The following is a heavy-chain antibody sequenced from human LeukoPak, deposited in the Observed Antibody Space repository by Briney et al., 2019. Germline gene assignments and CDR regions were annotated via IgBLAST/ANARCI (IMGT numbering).Heavy chain of an antibody. Sequence: SQTLSLTCTVSGGSISSGGYYWSWIRQHPGKGLEWIGYIYYSGSTYYNPSLKSRVTISVDTSKNQFSLKLSSVTAADTAVYYCATYELQMYDSRAPTYYFDYWGQGTLVTVSS. V-gene: IGHV4-31*03. D-gene: IGHD3-22*01. J-gene: IGHJ4*02. CDR2: IYYSGST. CDR1: GGSISSGGYY. CDR3: ATYELQMYDSRAPTYYFDY.